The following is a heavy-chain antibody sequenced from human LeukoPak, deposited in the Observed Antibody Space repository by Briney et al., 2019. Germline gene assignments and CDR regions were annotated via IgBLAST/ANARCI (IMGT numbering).Heavy chain of an antibody. CDR2: ISYDGSNK. Sequence: PGGSLRLSCAASGFTFSSYAMHWVCQAPGKGLEWVAVISYDGSNKYYADSVKGRFTISRDNSKNTLYLQMNSLRAEDTAVYYCSRERYYYDSSGSYYFDYWGQGTLVTVSS. V-gene: IGHV3-30-3*01. D-gene: IGHD3-22*01. J-gene: IGHJ4*02. CDR3: SRERYYYDSSGSYYFDY. CDR1: GFTFSSYA.